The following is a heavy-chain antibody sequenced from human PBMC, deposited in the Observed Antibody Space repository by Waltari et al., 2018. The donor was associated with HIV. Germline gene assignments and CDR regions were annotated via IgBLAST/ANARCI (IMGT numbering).Heavy chain of an antibody. Sequence: HVHVAQSGHPVTNYGASVGVSSQSTAEPFTGHFIHWVCKALAEGPVWLGRLNPNSGGTPFAQRFQGRITMTGDPSTNTAYMELTGLRFDDTGLYYCARQLCSSRLCISGYDFWGQGTRVTVSS. CDR3: ARQLCSSRLCISGYDF. J-gene: IGHJ4*02. CDR2: LNPNSGGT. V-gene: IGHV1-2*05. CDR1: AEPFTGHF. D-gene: IGHD3-3*01.